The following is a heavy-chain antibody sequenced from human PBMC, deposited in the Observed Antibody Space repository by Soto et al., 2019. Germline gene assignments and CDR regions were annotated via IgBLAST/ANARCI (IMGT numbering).Heavy chain of an antibody. CDR2: IQSDGSKK. V-gene: IGHV3-33*01. CDR1: GFFFGNFG. Sequence: GGSLRLSCAASGFFFGNFGMHWVRRAPGKGLEWVAAIQSDGSKKYYADFVKGRFTISRDNSKNTLDLQMDSLRAEDTGVYFCARDDCSSPSCYVYWGQGTQVTVSS. D-gene: IGHD2-2*01. J-gene: IGHJ4*02. CDR3: ARDDCSSPSCYVY.